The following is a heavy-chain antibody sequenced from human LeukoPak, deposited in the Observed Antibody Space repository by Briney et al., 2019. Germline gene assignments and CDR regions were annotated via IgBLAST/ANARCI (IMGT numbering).Heavy chain of an antibody. Sequence: ASVKVSCKTSRYTFTGYYMHWVRQAPGQGPEWMGWINPDSGGSEYGQKFQGRVTFTSDTSSTTIYMEVRSLKSDDTAVYYCARDMTGGIWARATSFDHWGQGTLVTVSS. D-gene: IGHD1-14*01. J-gene: IGHJ4*02. V-gene: IGHV1-2*02. CDR2: INPDSGGS. CDR3: ARDMTGGIWARATSFDH. CDR1: RYTFTGYY.